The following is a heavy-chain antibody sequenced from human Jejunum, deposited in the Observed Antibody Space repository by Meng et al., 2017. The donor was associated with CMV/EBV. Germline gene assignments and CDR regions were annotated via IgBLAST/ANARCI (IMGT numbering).Heavy chain of an antibody. J-gene: IGHJ4*02. CDR1: GFSLDNYA. D-gene: IGHD2-8*01. CDR2: GYSGSTRT. V-gene: IGHV3-23*03. Sequence: ASGFSLDNYAMSWVSQAPGKGLEWVSTGYSGSTRTFYADSVKGRFTISRDDSNNTLYLQMASLRAGDTAIYYCEKSTVLMVFASDYWGQGTLVTVSS. CDR3: EKSTVLMVFASDY.